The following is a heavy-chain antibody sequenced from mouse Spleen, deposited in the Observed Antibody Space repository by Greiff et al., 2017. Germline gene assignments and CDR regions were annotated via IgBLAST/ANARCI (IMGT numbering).Heavy chain of an antibody. CDR3: ARGRYDNFDY. Sequence: EVQLQQSGPELVKPGASVKISCKASGYSFTGYYMNWVKQSPEKSLEWIGEINPSTGGTTYNQKFKAKATLTVDKSSSTAYMQLKSLTSEDSAVYYCARGRYDNFDYWGQGTTLTVSS. CDR1: GYSFTGYY. J-gene: IGHJ2*01. D-gene: IGHD2-14*01. CDR2: INPSTGGT. V-gene: IGHV1-42*01.